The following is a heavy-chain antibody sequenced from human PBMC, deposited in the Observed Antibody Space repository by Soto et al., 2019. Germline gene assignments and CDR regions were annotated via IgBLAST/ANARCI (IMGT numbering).Heavy chain of an antibody. CDR2: ISDNGGST. CDR1: GFTFSNYA. D-gene: IGHD6-13*01. J-gene: IGHJ5*02. CDR3: ARSGQQQLVRAWFDP. V-gene: IGHV3-64*01. Sequence: GGSLRLSCEASGFTFSNYAMHWVRQAPGKGLEYVSAISDNGGSTYYANSVKGRFTISRDNSKNTLYLQMGSLRAEDMAVYYCARSGQQQLVRAWFDPWGQGTLVTVSS.